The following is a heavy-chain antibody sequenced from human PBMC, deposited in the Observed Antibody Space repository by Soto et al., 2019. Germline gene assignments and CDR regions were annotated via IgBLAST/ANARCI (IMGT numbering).Heavy chain of an antibody. J-gene: IGHJ4*02. V-gene: IGHV3-15*01. D-gene: IGHD3-10*01. CDR1: GFTFSNAW. CDR3: PSTRITIVRGVIPFDY. Sequence: GGSLRLSCAASGFTFSNAWMSWVRQAPGKGLEWVGRIKSKTDGGTTDYAAPVKGRFTISRDDSKNTMYLQMNSLKTEDTAVYYCPSTRITIVRGVIPFDYWGQGTLVTVSS. CDR2: IKSKTDGGTT.